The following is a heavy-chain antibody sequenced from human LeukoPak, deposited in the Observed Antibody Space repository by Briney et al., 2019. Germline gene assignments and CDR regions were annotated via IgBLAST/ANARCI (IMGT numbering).Heavy chain of an antibody. Sequence: SETLSLTCAVYGGSFSGYYWSWIRQPPVKGLEWIGEINHSGSTNYNPSLKSRVTISVDTSKNQFSLKLSSVTAADTAVYYCASVDGLRWDPLAFDIWGQGTMVTVSS. CDR3: ASVDGLRWDPLAFDI. V-gene: IGHV4-34*01. CDR1: GGSFSGYY. D-gene: IGHD1-26*01. J-gene: IGHJ3*02. CDR2: INHSGST.